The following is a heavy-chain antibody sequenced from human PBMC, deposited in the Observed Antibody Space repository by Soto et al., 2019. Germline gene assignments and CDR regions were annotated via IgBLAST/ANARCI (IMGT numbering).Heavy chain of an antibody. CDR3: ATVYSGTYSDY. D-gene: IGHD1-26*01. CDR2: ISGSGSTI. V-gene: IGHV3-48*02. Sequence: PGGSLRLSCAASGFTFSTYSMSWVRQAPGKGLEWVSFISGSGSTIYYADSVKGRFTISRDNAKNSLYLQMKRLTDEDTAVYFCATVYSGTYSDYWGQGTLVTVSS. J-gene: IGHJ4*02. CDR1: GFTFSTYS.